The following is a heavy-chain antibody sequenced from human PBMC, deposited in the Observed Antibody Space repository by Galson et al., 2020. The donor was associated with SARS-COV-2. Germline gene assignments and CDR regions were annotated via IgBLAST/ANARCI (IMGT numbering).Heavy chain of an antibody. CDR3: ARAPHLELHDLDIVATIWGQYYYYGMDV. J-gene: IGHJ6*02. CDR1: GFTFSTYS. D-gene: IGHD5-12*01. Sequence: NSGGSLRISCAASGFTFSTYSMTWISKDTGKGLESVSSISSSSRHIYYAASVKCRFTISSDNAKTSLYLQMNRLRDDDTAVYYCARAPHLELHDLDIVATIWGQYYYYGMDVWGQGTTVTVSS. CDR2: ISSSSRHI. V-gene: IGHV3-21*01.